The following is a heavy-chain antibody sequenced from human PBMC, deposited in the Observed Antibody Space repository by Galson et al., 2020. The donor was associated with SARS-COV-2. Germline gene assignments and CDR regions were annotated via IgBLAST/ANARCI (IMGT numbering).Heavy chain of an antibody. CDR1: GDSLSSSKYY. CDR2: GYYDGSS. D-gene: IGHD5-12*01. CDR3: AREVEWQRFCFDL. J-gene: IGHJ4*02. Sequence: SETLSLTCTVSGDSLSSSKYYWGWIRQPPGKALEWIGSGYYDGSSDYNPSLKSRAAISLDTSKNQFSLKLTSVTAADTSVYYCAREVEWQRFCFDLWGQGTLVTVSS. V-gene: IGHV4-39*07.